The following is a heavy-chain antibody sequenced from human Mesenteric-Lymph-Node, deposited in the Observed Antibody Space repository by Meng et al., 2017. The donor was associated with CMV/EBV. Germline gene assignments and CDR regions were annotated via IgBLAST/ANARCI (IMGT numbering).Heavy chain of an antibody. Sequence: GESLKISCAASGFTLSDYYMSWIRQVPGKGLEWVSYISSNRITEYFADSVKGRFTISRDNTGNTLYLQMDSLRAEDTAVYFCAREVSRRAGVDVWGQGTTVTVSS. D-gene: IGHD3-10*01. CDR2: ISSNRITE. J-gene: IGHJ6*02. CDR3: AREVSRRAGVDV. V-gene: IGHV3-11*04. CDR1: GFTLSDYY.